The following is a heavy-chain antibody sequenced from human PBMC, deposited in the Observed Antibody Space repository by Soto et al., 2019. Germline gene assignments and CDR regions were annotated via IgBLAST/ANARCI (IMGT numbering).Heavy chain of an antibody. Sequence: GVLRLSCAASGFTFSNYEMNWVRQTPGKGLEWVSYISYTGSTIYYADSVRGRFTISRDNSKNSLYLQMNSLRAEDTAVYYCARGLRIYYDRSGLHYWGQGTLVTVSS. CDR1: GFTFSNYE. V-gene: IGHV3-48*03. CDR3: ARGLRIYYDRSGLHY. J-gene: IGHJ4*02. D-gene: IGHD3-22*01. CDR2: ISYTGSTI.